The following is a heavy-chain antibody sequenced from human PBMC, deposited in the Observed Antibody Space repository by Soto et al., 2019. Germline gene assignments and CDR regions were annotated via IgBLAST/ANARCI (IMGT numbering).Heavy chain of an antibody. CDR1: GASISSGDYY. CDR2: IFYSGST. CDR3: ARTGGYDYPSNGWLDWFDP. Sequence: QVHLQESGPGLVKPSQTLSLTCTVSGASISSGDYYWTWIRQPPGEGLEWIGCIFYSGSTYYNPSLPSPVSISVATSINKCPPKFPSAPVAATAVYSCARTGGYDYPSNGWLDWFDPWGQGTLVTVSS. J-gene: IGHJ5*02. V-gene: IGHV4-30-4*01. D-gene: IGHD5-12*01.